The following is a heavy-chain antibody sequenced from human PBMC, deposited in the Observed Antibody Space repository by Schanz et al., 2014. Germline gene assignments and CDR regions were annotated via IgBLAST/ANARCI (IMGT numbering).Heavy chain of an antibody. CDR1: GFTFSSYW. Sequence: EVHLEESGGGLVQPGGSLRLSCAASGFTFSSYWMSWVRQAPGKGLEWVANIKQDGSEKYYVDSVQGRFTISRDNAKNSLYLQMNSLRAEDTAVYYCARDGYNAYDLKRGDYWGQGTQVAVSS. V-gene: IGHV3-7*01. J-gene: IGHJ4*02. CDR2: IKQDGSEK. CDR3: ARDGYNAYDLKRGDY. D-gene: IGHD5-12*01.